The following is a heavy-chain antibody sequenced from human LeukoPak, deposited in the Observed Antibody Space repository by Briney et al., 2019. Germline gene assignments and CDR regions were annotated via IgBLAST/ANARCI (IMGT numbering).Heavy chain of an antibody. CDR2: SSTHGSDE. Sequence: PGQSLRLSCAASGFTFTSLPLHWVRQAPGKGLEWVAVSSTHGSDEYYADSVKGRFTVFSDNSKKTVYLQMDSLRAEDTAVYHCAMDYYDSNGYSRGWDYWGQGTLVTVSS. V-gene: IGHV3-30*04. CDR3: AMDYYDSNGYSRGWDY. D-gene: IGHD3-22*01. J-gene: IGHJ4*02. CDR1: GFTFTSLP.